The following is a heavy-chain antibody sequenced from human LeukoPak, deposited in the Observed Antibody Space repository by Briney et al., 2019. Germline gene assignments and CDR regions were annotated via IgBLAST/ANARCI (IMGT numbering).Heavy chain of an antibody. CDR2: LYSGGNT. CDR3: ARESYYYDSSGYIHT. CDR1: GFTVSSDY. Sequence: SGGSLRLSCAASGFTVSSDYMNWVRQAPGKGLEWVSVLYSGGNTYYADSVKGRFTISRDSSKNTLYLQMNSLRAEDTAVYYCARESYYYDSSGYIHTWGQGTLVTVSS. J-gene: IGHJ4*02. V-gene: IGHV3-53*01. D-gene: IGHD3-22*01.